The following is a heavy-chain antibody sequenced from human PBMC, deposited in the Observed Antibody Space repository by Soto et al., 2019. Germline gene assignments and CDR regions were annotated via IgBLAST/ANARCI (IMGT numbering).Heavy chain of an antibody. CDR3: AGRVYADFDV. CDR1: GFTSTRYS. Sequence: QVQLVQSGAEVMKPGASVKVSCKASGFTSTRYSVHWVRQAPGQGPEWMGRINPNNGGTNYAQEFQGRVTMTRDTSPTTVYMDLSSLRSGDTAVYYCAGRVYADFDVWGQGTTVTVS. CDR2: INPNNGGT. V-gene: IGHV1-46*01. J-gene: IGHJ6*02. D-gene: IGHD3-16*01.